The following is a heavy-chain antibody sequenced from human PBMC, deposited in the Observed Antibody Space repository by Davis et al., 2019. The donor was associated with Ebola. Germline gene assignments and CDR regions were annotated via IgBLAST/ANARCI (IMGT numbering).Heavy chain of an antibody. CDR2: ISAYNGNT. CDR1: GYTFTGYY. CDR3: ARTWQLDV. D-gene: IGHD6-6*01. V-gene: IGHV1-18*04. J-gene: IGHJ6*02. Sequence: ASVKVSCKASGYTFTGYYMHWVRQAPGQGLEWMGWISAYNGNTNYAQKLQGRVTMTTDTSTSTAYMELSSLRSEDTAVYYCARTWQLDVWGQGTTVTVSS.